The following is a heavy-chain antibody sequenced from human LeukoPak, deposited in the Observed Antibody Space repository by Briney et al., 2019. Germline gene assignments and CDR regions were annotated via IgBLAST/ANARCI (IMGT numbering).Heavy chain of an antibody. V-gene: IGHV3-9*01. CDR1: GFTFDDYA. CDR3: AKALRITMVRGGFDY. J-gene: IGHJ4*02. D-gene: IGHD3-10*01. Sequence: PGRSLRLSCAASGFTFDDYAMHWVRQAPGKGLEWVSGISWNGGRIVYADSVKGRFTISRDNAKNSLYLQMNSLRAEDTALYYCAKALRITMVRGGFDYWGQGTLVTVSS. CDR2: ISWNGGRI.